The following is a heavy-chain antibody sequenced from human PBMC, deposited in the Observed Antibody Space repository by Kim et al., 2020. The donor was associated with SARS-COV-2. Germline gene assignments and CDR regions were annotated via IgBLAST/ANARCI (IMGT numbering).Heavy chain of an antibody. J-gene: IGHJ6*02. Sequence: GGSLRLSCAASGFTFSSYSMNWVRQAPGKGLEWVSSISSSSSYIYYADSVKGRFTISRDNAKNSLYLQMNSLRAEDTAVYYCARDLLTYYGSGSYRAGGGGYGMDVWGQGTTVTVSS. CDR2: ISSSSSYI. CDR1: GFTFSSYS. CDR3: ARDLLTYYGSGSYRAGGGGYGMDV. D-gene: IGHD3-10*01. V-gene: IGHV3-21*04.